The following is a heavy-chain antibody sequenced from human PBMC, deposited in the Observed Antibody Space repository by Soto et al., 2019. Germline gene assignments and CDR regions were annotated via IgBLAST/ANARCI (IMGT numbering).Heavy chain of an antibody. J-gene: IGHJ4*02. D-gene: IGHD3-10*01. CDR1: GGSISSGTYY. Sequence: QVQLQESGPGLVKPSQTLSLTCTVSGGSISSGTYYWSWIRQHPGKGLEWIGFIYYNGNAFYNPSLKSRVAISLDMSKNQFSLKLSSLTAADTAVYFCARGELWWDFWGQGTLVTVSS. V-gene: IGHV4-31*03. CDR3: ARGELWWDF. CDR2: IYYNGNA.